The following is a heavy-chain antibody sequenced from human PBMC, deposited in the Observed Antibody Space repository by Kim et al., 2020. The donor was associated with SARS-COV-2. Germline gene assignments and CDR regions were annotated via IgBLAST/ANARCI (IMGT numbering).Heavy chain of an antibody. CDR3: ARSYNPHYSGSYYDY. D-gene: IGHD1-26*01. CDR1: GYTFTSYG. V-gene: IGHV1-18*04. Sequence: ASVKVSCKASGYTFTSYGISWVRQAPGQGLEWMGWISAYNGNTNYAQKLQGRVTMTTDTSTSTAYMELRSLRSDDTAVYYCARSYNPHYSGSYYDYWGQGTLVTVSS. CDR2: ISAYNGNT. J-gene: IGHJ4*02.